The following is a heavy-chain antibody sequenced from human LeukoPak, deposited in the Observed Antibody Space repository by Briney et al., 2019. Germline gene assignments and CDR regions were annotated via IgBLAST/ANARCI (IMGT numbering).Heavy chain of an antibody. Sequence: SETLSLTCTVSGRSMSSYYWSWIRQPPGKGLEWIWYIYYSGSTNYNPSLKSRVTISVDTSKNQFSLKLSSVTAADTAVDYCARPVTAGGELWFDPWGHGTLVTVSS. D-gene: IGHD1-7*01. CDR2: IYYSGST. V-gene: IGHV4-59*01. CDR3: ARPVTAGGELWFDP. J-gene: IGHJ5*02. CDR1: GRSMSSYY.